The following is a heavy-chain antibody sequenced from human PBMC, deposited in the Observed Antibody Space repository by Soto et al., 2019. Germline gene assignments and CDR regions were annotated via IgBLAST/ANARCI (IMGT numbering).Heavy chain of an antibody. CDR3: ARRDYCDY. J-gene: IGHJ4*02. CDR1: GFTFSSYW. V-gene: IGHV3-7*01. CDR2: IKQDGSEK. Sequence: EVQLVESGGGLVQPGGSLRLSCAASGFTFSSYWMNWVRQAPGKGLEWVATIKQDGSEKYYVDSVKGRFTISSDNAKNPLSLQMNSLRAEDTAVYYCARRDYCDYWGQGTLVTVSS.